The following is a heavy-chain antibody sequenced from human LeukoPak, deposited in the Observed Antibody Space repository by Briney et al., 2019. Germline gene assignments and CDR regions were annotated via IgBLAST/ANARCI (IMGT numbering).Heavy chain of an antibody. V-gene: IGHV1-46*01. J-gene: IGHJ4*02. CDR1: GYTFTSYD. CDR3: ARGKGVMITFGGVMGY. Sequence: ASVKVSCKASGYTFTSYDINWVRQATGQGLEWMGIINPSGGSTSYAQKFQGRVTMTRDTSTSTVYMELSSLRSEDTAVYYCARGKGVMITFGGVMGYWGQGTLVTVSS. D-gene: IGHD3-16*01. CDR2: INPSGGST.